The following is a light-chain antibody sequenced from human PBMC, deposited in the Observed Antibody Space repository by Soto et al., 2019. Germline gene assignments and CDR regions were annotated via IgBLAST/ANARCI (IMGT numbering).Light chain of an antibody. CDR3: HQRSNWPRT. CDR2: DAS. Sequence: EIVLTQSPATLSLSPGERATLSCRASQSVSSYLAWYQQKPGQAPRLLIYDASNRATDIPARFSGSGSGTDFTLTINSLEPEDFAVYYCHQRSNWPRTFGQGTKLEIK. V-gene: IGKV3-11*01. CDR1: QSVSSY. J-gene: IGKJ2*01.